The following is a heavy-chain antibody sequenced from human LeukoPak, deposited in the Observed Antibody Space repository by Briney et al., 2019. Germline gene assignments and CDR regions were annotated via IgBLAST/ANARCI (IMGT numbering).Heavy chain of an antibody. CDR2: ISGSGGST. D-gene: IGHD3-22*01. CDR1: GFTFSSYA. J-gene: IGHJ3*02. V-gene: IGHV3-23*01. Sequence: GGSLRLSCAASGFTFSSYAMSWVRQAPGKGLEWVSAISGSGGSTYYADSVKGRFTISRDNAKNSLYLQMNSLRAEDTAVYYCARDEYYYDSSGYSPDAFDIWGQGTMVTVSS. CDR3: ARDEYYYDSSGYSPDAFDI.